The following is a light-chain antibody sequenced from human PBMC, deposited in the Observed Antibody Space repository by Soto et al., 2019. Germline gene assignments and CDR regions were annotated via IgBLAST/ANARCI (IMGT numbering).Light chain of an antibody. V-gene: IGLV2-8*01. CDR1: SSDFIGSNY. CDR2: EVS. J-gene: IGLJ2*01. CDR3: SSYAGSTNWV. Sequence: QSALTQPPSASGSPGQSVTISCTGASSDFIGSNYISWYQQYPGKALKVMIYEVSKRPSGVPDRFSGSKSGNTASLTVSGLQAEDEADYYCSSYAGSTNWVFGGGTKLTVL.